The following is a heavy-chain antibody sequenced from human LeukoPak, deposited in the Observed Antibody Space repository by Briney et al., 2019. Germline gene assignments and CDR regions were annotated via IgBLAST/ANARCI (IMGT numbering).Heavy chain of an antibody. CDR3: ARHPGSYYYYYMDV. CDR1: GYTFTSYG. V-gene: IGHV1-18*01. D-gene: IGHD1-1*01. J-gene: IGHJ6*03. Sequence: ASVKVSCKASGYTFTSYGISWVRQAPGQGLEWMGWISAYNGNTNYAQKLQGRVTMTTDTSTSTAYMELRGLRSDDTAVYYCARHPGSYYYYYMDVWGKGTTVTVSS. CDR2: ISAYNGNT.